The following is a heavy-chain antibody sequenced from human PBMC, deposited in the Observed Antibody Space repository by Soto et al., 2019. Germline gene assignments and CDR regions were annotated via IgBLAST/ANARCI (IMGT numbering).Heavy chain of an antibody. CDR1: GGTFSSYT. J-gene: IGHJ4*02. CDR2: IIPILGIA. Sequence: QVQLVQSGAEVKKPGSSVKVSCKASGGTFSSYTISWVRQAPGQGLEWMGRIIPILGIANYAQKFQGRVTITADKSTSTAYMELSSLRSEDTAVYYCASLGDYGDYLYYFDYWGQGTLVTVSS. V-gene: IGHV1-69*02. D-gene: IGHD4-17*01. CDR3: ASLGDYGDYLYYFDY.